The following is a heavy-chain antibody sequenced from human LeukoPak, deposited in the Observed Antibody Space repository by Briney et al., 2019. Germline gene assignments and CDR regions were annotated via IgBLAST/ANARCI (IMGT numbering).Heavy chain of an antibody. D-gene: IGHD3-3*01. J-gene: IGHJ4*02. CDR2: IRSKANSYAT. CDR3: TRHIFGQDY. V-gene: IGHV3-73*01. CDR1: GFTFSGSA. Sequence: GGSLKLSCAASGFTFSGSAMHWVRQASGKGLEWVGRIRSKANSYATAYVASVKGRFTISRDDSKNTAYLQMNSLKAEDTAVYYCTRHIFGQDYWGQGTLVTASS.